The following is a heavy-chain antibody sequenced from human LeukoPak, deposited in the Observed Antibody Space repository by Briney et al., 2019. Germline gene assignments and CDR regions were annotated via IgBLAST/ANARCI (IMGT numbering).Heavy chain of an antibody. V-gene: IGHV3-7*01. D-gene: IGHD6-6*01. CDR1: GFTFSSYW. CDR3: ARGSEYTSSTNYYFDY. Sequence: GGSLRLSCAASGFTFSSYWMSWVRQAPGKGLEWVANIKQYGSEKHYVDSVKGRFTISRDNAKKSLFLHMNSLRVEDTAVYYCARGSEYTSSTNYYFDYWGQGTLVTVSS. J-gene: IGHJ4*02. CDR2: IKQYGSEK.